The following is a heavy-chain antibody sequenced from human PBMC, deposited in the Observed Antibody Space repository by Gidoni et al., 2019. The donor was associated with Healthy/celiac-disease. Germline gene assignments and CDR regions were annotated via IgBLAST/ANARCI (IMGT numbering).Heavy chain of an antibody. Sequence: QVQLVESGGGVVPPVRSLRLSCAVSGFTFSSYARHWVRQATGKGREVVEVISNEGCNKYYADSVKGRLTISRDKSKNTLYLQMNSVRAEDTAVYYCARCDYGDYYFDYWGQGTLVTVSS. J-gene: IGHJ4*02. V-gene: IGHV3-30-3*01. CDR1: GFTFSSYA. CDR2: ISNEGCNK. D-gene: IGHD4-17*01. CDR3: ARCDYGDYYFDY.